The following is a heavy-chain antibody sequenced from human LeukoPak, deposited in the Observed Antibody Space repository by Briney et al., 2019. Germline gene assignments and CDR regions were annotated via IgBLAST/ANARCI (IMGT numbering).Heavy chain of an antibody. J-gene: IGHJ5*02. CDR1: GGSFSGYY. CDR2: VNHSGGT. D-gene: IGHD3-3*01. CDR3: ARSRQIFGVAENWFDP. Sequence: SETLSLTCAVYGGSFSGYYWSWIRQPPGKGLGWIGEVNHSGGTNYNPSLKSRVTISVDTSKNQFSLNLKSVTAADTAVYYCARSRQIFGVAENWFDPWGQGTLVTVSS. V-gene: IGHV4-34*01.